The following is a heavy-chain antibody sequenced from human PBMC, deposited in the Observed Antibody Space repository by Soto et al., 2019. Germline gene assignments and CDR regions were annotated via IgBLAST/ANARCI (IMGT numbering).Heavy chain of an antibody. CDR2: IIPIFGTA. J-gene: IGHJ6*02. Sequence: SVKVSCKASGGTFSSYAISWVRQAPGQGLEWMGGIIPIFGTANYAQKFQGRVTITADESTSTAYMELSSLRSEDTAVYYCARDSGSWYFWTTVTTSYGYYYGMDVWGQGTTVTVSS. CDR1: GGTFSSYA. CDR3: ARDSGSWYFWTTVTTSYGYYYGMDV. V-gene: IGHV1-69*13. D-gene: IGHD4-17*01.